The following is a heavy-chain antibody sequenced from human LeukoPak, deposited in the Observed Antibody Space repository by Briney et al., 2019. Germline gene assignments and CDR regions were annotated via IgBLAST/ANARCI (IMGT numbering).Heavy chain of an antibody. D-gene: IGHD4/OR15-4a*01. J-gene: IGHJ4*02. CDR3: ARCLHDYGCLAYFDY. Sequence: SQTLSLTCAISGDSVSSSSAAWAWIRQSPSSGLEWLGRTYYRSRWFYDYAVSVKSRITINSDTSKNESSLLLTSVTPEDTAVYYCARCLHDYGCLAYFDYWGQGTLVTVSS. V-gene: IGHV6-1*01. CDR2: TYYRSRWFY. CDR1: GDSVSSSSAA.